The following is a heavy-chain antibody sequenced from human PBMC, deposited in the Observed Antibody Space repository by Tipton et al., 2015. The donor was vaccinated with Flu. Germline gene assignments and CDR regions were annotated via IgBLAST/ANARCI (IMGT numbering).Heavy chain of an antibody. D-gene: IGHD6-13*01. Sequence: SLRLSCAVSGGSISSSNWWCWVRQPPGKGLEWIGEIYHSGSTNYNPSLKSRVTISVDKSKNQFSLKLSSVTAADTAVYYCVRVYSSSWYQFDPWGQGTLVTVSS. V-gene: IGHV4-4*02. CDR1: GGSISSSNW. J-gene: IGHJ5*02. CDR2: IYHSGST. CDR3: VRVYSSSWYQFDP.